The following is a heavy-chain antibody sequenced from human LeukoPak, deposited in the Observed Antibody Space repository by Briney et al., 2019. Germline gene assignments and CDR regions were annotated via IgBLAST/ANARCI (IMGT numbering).Heavy chain of an antibody. D-gene: IGHD3-22*01. CDR3: ARLGVTMINMDV. Sequence: SETLSLTCAESGASVSGNHWSWIRQSPEKGLEWIGHIFHDGVTDYNPSLKSRVTISVDTSKNQFSLKLSSVTAADTAVYYCARLGVTMINMDVWGKGTTVTVSS. J-gene: IGHJ6*03. CDR1: GASVSGNH. V-gene: IGHV4-4*08. CDR2: IFHDGVT.